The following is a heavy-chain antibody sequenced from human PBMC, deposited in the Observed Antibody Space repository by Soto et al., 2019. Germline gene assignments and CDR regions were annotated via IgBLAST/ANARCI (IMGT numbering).Heavy chain of an antibody. CDR1: GYTFTSYY. V-gene: IGHV1-46*01. Sequence: GASVKVSCKASGYTFTSYYMHWVRQAPGQGLEWMGIINPSGGSTSYAQKFQGRVTMTRDTSTSTVYMELSSLRSEDTAVYYCARSRAGECDYGDPTYYYYGMDVWGQGTTVTVSS. D-gene: IGHD4-17*01. CDR2: INPSGGST. J-gene: IGHJ6*02. CDR3: ARSRAGECDYGDPTYYYYGMDV.